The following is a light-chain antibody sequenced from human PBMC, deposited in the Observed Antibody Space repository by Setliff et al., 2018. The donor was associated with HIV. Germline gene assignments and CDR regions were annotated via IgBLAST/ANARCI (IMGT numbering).Light chain of an antibody. CDR3: CSNTGSNTYV. V-gene: IGLV2-23*01. J-gene: IGLJ1*01. Sequence: ALTQPASVSGSPGQSITISCTGTSSDIGRYNLVSWYQQYPGKAPTLMIYQATKRPSGVSNRFSGSKSGNTASLTISGLQAEDEADYYCCSNTGSNTYVFGSGTKVTVL. CDR2: QAT. CDR1: SSDIGRYNL.